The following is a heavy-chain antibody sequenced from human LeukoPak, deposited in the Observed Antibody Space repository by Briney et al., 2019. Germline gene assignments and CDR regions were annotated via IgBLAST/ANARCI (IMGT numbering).Heavy chain of an antibody. Sequence: SESLSLTCAVYGGSFSGYYWSWIRQPPGKGLEWIGYIYYSGSTNYNPSLKSRVTISVDTSKNQFSLKLSSVTAADTAVYYCAMVVSARFDPWGQGTLVTVSS. CDR2: IYYSGST. V-gene: IGHV4-59*01. D-gene: IGHD2-15*01. J-gene: IGHJ5*02. CDR1: GGSFSGYY. CDR3: AMVVSARFDP.